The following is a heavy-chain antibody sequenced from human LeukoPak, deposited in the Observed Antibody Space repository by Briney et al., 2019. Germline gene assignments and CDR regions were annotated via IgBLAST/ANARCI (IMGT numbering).Heavy chain of an antibody. CDR2: PWFDGSHE. V-gene: IGHV3-33*06. J-gene: IGHJ4*02. Sequence: PGGSLRLSCEASGFNFNNYGMHWVRQAPGKGLEWVAAPWFDGSHEYYADSVKGRSTISRDNFKNTLFMEMNALTAGDTAIYYCAKDASDFGDSYFDHWGQGTPVTVSS. D-gene: IGHD4-17*01. CDR1: GFNFNNYG. CDR3: AKDASDFGDSYFDH.